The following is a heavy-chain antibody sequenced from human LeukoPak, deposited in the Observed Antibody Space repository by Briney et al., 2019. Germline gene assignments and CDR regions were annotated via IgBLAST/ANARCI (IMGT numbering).Heavy chain of an antibody. D-gene: IGHD3-22*01. CDR3: ARDDSSGYYYFDN. V-gene: IGHV3-7*01. CDR1: GFSFRDYW. J-gene: IGHJ4*02. Sequence: GVLRLSCAASGFSFRDYWMSWVRQAPGKGLEWMASIKQDGSQKNYVDSVQGRFSISRDNAKNSLFLQMNSLRADDTAVYYCARDDSSGYYYFDNWGQGTLVTVSS. CDR2: IKQDGSQK.